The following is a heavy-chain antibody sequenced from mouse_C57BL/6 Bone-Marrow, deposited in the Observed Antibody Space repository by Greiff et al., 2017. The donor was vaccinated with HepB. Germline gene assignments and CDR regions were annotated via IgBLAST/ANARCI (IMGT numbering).Heavy chain of an antibody. CDR3: AVITTVVEDYFDY. J-gene: IGHJ2*01. D-gene: IGHD1-1*01. CDR1: GFTFSSYT. CDR2: ISGGGGNT. V-gene: IGHV5-9*01. Sequence: EVMLVESGGGLVKPGGSLKLSCAASGFTFSSYTMSWVRQTPEKRLEWVATISGGGGNTYYPDSVKGRFTISRDNAKNTLYLQMSSLRSEDTALYYCAVITTVVEDYFDYWGQGTTLTVSS.